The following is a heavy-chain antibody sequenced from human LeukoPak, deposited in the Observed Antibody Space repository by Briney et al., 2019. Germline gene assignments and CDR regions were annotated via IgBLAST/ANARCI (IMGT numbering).Heavy chain of an antibody. J-gene: IGHJ4*02. V-gene: IGHV3-21*01. D-gene: IGHD6-13*01. CDR2: ISSSSSYI. CDR1: GFTFSSYS. CDR3: ARDPGIAAAEKYYFDY. Sequence: GGSLRLSCAASGFTFSSYSMNWVRQAPGKGLEWVSSISSSSSYIYYADPVKGRFTISRDNAKNSLYLQMNSLRAEDTAVYYCARDPGIAAAEKYYFDYWGQGTLVTVSS.